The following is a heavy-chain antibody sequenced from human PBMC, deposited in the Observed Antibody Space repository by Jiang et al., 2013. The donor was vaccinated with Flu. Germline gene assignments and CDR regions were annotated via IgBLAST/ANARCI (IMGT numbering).Heavy chain of an antibody. D-gene: IGHD6-13*01. J-gene: IGHJ4*02. CDR1: GFSLSTSGMC. Sequence: PTQTLTLTCTFSGFSLSTSGMCVSWIRQPPGKALEWLALIDWDDDKYYSTSLKTRLTISKDTSKNQVVLTMTNMDPVDTATYYCARSRSIAAAGQYYFDYWGQGTLVTVSS. V-gene: IGHV2-70*01. CDR3: ARSRSIAAAGQYYFDY. CDR2: IDWDDDK.